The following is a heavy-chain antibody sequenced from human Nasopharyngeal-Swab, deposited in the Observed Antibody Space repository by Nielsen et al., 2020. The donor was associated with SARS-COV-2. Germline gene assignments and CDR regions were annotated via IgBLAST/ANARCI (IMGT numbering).Heavy chain of an antibody. CDR2: TYYGSKWYN. CDR1: GDRVSSNNVG. J-gene: IGHJ4*02. D-gene: IGHD3-9*01. Sequence: SQTLSLPCAISGDRVSSNNVGWNWIRQSPSRGLEWLGRTYYGSKWYNHYAPSVKSRVTIKPDTSKNKFSLQMDSVTPEDSAVYYCARGFLQTGFDYWGQGTLVTVSS. V-gene: IGHV6-1*01. CDR3: ARGFLQTGFDY.